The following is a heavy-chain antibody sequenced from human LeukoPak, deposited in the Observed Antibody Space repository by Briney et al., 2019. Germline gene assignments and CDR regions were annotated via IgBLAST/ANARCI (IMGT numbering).Heavy chain of an antibody. D-gene: IGHD6-19*01. CDR1: ASTFSGTA. J-gene: IGHJ4*02. CDR2: IKSKARSYAT. Sequence: GRSLRLSCAASASTFSGTATHWVRQPYGKWMEWLGGIKSKARSYATGYAASVKGRFAMSRGDSEDTAYLQMNSLKAEDTAVYYFARRDSSVYYFDCWGEGTLVTVSS. CDR3: ARRDSSVYYFDC. V-gene: IGHV3-73*01.